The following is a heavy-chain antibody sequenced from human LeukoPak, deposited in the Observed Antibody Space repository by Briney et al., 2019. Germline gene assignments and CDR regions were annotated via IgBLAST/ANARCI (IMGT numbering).Heavy chain of an antibody. D-gene: IGHD3-10*01. V-gene: IGHV3-30*02. Sequence: PGGSLRLSCAASGFTFSSYAMHWVRQAPGKGLEWVAFIHYDGSNNYYADSVKGRFTISRDNSKNTLYLQMNSLRAEDSAVYYCARDSYYGSGSYSHYYYYYMDVWGKGTTVTVSS. CDR2: IHYDGSNN. CDR1: GFTFSSYA. J-gene: IGHJ6*03. CDR3: ARDSYYGSGSYSHYYYYYMDV.